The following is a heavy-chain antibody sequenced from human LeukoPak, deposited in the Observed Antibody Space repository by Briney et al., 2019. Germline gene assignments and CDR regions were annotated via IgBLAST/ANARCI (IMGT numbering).Heavy chain of an antibody. Sequence: SVKVSCKASGGTFSSYAISWVRQAPGQGLEWMGGIIPIFGTANYAQKFQGRVTITADKSTSTAYMELSSLRSEDTAVYYRARHLSSGWLFDYWGQGTLVTVSS. CDR2: IIPIFGTA. CDR3: ARHLSSGWLFDY. D-gene: IGHD6-19*01. J-gene: IGHJ4*02. V-gene: IGHV1-69*06. CDR1: GGTFSSYA.